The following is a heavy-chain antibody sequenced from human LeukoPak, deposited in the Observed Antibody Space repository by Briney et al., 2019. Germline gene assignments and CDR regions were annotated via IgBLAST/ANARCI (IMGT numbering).Heavy chain of an antibody. CDR1: AFTFSSYE. CDR2: INTDSSSI. J-gene: IGHJ4*02. CDR3: ARAGIVATIVMFDY. Sequence: GGSLRLSCAASAFTFSSYEMNWVRQAPGKGLEWVSYINTDSSSIYYADSVKGRFTISRDNAKDSLYLHMNSLRAEDTAVYYCARAGIVATIVMFDYWGQGTLVTVSS. D-gene: IGHD5-12*01. V-gene: IGHV3-48*03.